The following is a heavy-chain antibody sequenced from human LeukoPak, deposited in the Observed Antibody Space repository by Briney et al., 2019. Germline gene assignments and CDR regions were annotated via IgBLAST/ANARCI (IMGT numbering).Heavy chain of an antibody. CDR3: ARDDIAVAGQDH. CDR1: GFTVSGNY. D-gene: IGHD6-19*01. V-gene: IGHV3-66*01. J-gene: IGHJ4*02. CDR2: IYSGGST. Sequence: GGSLRLSCAASGFTVSGNYMSWVRQAPGKGLEWVSVIYSGGSTYYADSVKGRFTISRDNSKNALYLQMSSLRAEDTAVYYCARDDIAVAGQDHWGRGTLVTVSS.